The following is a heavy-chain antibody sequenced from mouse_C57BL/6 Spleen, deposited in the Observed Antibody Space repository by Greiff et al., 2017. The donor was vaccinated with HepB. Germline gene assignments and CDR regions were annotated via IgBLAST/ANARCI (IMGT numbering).Heavy chain of an antibody. Sequence: VQLQQSGPVLVKPGASVKMSCKASGYTFTDYYMNWVKQSHGKSLEWIGVINPYNGGTSYNQKFKGKATLTVDKSSSTAYMELNSLTSEDSAVYYCAREGVRLGYAMDYWGQGTSVTVSS. J-gene: IGHJ4*01. CDR1: GYTFTDYY. D-gene: IGHD4-1*01. CDR3: AREGVRLGYAMDY. V-gene: IGHV1-19*01. CDR2: INPYNGGT.